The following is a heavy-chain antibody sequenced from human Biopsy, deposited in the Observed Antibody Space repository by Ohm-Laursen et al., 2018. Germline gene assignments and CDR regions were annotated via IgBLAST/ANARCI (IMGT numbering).Heavy chain of an antibody. CDR1: GNTFATYH. V-gene: IGHV1-46*01. D-gene: IGHD5-24*01. J-gene: IGHJ6*02. CDR2: ISPSGATT. Sequence: ASVKVSCKAFGNTFATYHIHWVRQAPGQGLEWMGVISPSGATTSFSQKSQGRITMTRDTSTGTVYMDLNSLGSEDTAVYYCARAGVGSDGTDSYYYGMDVWGPGTTVTVSS. CDR3: ARAGVGSDGTDSYYYGMDV.